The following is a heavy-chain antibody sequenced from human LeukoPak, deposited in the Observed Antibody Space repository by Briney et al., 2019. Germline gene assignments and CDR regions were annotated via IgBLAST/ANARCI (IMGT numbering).Heavy chain of an antibody. CDR3: VVRVTTGYFDY. D-gene: IGHD4-17*01. J-gene: IGHJ4*02. CDR2: IIPIFGTA. Sequence: ASVKVSCKASGGTFSSYAISWVRQAPGQGLEWMGRIIPIFGTANYAQKFQGRVTITTDESTSTAYMELSSLRAEDTAVYYCVVRVTTGYFDYWGQGTLVTVSS. CDR1: GGTFSSYA. V-gene: IGHV1-69*05.